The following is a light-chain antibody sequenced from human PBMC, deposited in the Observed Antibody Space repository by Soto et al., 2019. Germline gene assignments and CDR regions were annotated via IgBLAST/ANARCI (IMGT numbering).Light chain of an antibody. Sequence: IVMTQSPATLSVSPGERATLSCRASQSVSSNLAWYQQKTGQAPRLLIYGASTRATGIPARFSGSGSGTEVTLIISSLQSEDFAVYYGQQYNNWPLTFGGGTKVEIK. J-gene: IGKJ4*01. CDR2: GAS. V-gene: IGKV3-15*01. CDR3: QQYNNWPLT. CDR1: QSVSSN.